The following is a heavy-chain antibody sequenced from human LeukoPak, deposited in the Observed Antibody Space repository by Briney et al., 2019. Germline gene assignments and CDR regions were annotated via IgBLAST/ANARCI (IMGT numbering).Heavy chain of an antibody. J-gene: IGHJ6*03. Sequence: GRSLRLSCAASGFTFSTYGMHWVRQAPGKGLEWVALILYDGTNKYYADSVKGRFTISRDNSKNTLYLQMNSLRAEDTAVYYCAKGLASGSYFYYYMDVWGKGTTVTVSS. CDR1: GFTFSTYG. V-gene: IGHV3-30*18. D-gene: IGHD1-26*01. CDR3: AKGLASGSYFYYYMDV. CDR2: ILYDGTNK.